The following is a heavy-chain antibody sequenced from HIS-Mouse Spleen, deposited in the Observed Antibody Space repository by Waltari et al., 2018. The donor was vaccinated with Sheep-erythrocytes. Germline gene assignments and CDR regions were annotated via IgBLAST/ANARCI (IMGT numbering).Heavy chain of an antibody. CDR3: AQTGATTPHFDY. CDR2: ISYDGSNK. V-gene: IGHV3-30*03. CDR1: GFTFSSYG. Sequence: QVQLVESGGGVVQPGRSLRLSCAASGFTFSSYGMHWVRQAPGKGLEWVAVISYDGSNKYYADSVKGRFTISRDNSKNTLYLQMNSLRAEDTAVYYCAQTGATTPHFDYWGQGTLVTVSS. J-gene: IGHJ4*02. D-gene: IGHD1-26*01.